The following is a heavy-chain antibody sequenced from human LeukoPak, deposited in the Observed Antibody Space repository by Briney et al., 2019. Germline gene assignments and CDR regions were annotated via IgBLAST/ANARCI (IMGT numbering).Heavy chain of an antibody. Sequence: SETLSLTCTVSGGSISSYYWSWIRQPPGKGLEWIGEINHSGSTNYNPSLKSRVTISVDTSKNQFSLKLSSVTAADTAVYYCARVPNYDSSGYGHWGQGTLVTVSS. CDR2: INHSGST. J-gene: IGHJ4*02. CDR3: ARVPNYDSSGYGH. V-gene: IGHV4-34*01. D-gene: IGHD3-22*01. CDR1: GGSISSYY.